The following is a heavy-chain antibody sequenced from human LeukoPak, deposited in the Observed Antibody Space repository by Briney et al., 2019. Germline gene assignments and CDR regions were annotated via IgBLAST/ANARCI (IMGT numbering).Heavy chain of an antibody. CDR3: ARFGYYCFDS. D-gene: IGHD3-10*01. Sequence: SETLPLTCAVSGGSMTNYYWEWIRQPPGKGLEWIGYIYYSGSTNSNPSLMSRVTISVDTTKNQFSLKKSSVTAADTAVYYCARFGYYCFDSWGQGSLVTVSS. CDR2: IYYSGST. CDR1: GGSMTNYY. V-gene: IGHV4-59*08. J-gene: IGHJ4*02.